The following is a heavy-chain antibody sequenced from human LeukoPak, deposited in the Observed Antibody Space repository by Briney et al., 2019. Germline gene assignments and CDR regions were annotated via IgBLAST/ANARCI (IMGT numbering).Heavy chain of an antibody. CDR1: GGSISSHH. J-gene: IGHJ4*02. CDR3: TRDRGYCSSTSCSIDY. Sequence: LSLTCTVSGGSISSHHWSWIRQPPGKGLEWVGFIRSKAYGGTTEYAASVKGRFTISRDDSKSIAYLQMNSLKTEDTAVYCCTRDRGYCSSTSCSIDYWGQGTLVTVSS. V-gene: IGHV3-49*02. CDR2: IRSKAYGGTT. D-gene: IGHD2-2*01.